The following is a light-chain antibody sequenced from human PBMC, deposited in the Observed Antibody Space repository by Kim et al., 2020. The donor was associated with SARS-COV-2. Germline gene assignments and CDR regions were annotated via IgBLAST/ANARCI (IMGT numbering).Light chain of an antibody. V-gene: IGLV2-14*03. CDR3: SSYTRSSTNYV. CDR2: DVS. CDR1: SSDIGRFNY. J-gene: IGLJ1*01. Sequence: IPISCTGASSDIGRFNYVTWYQQHPGTAPKLMVYDVSNRPSGVSDRFSGSKSGNTASLTISGLQAEDEADYYCSSYTRSSTNYVFGTGTKVTVL.